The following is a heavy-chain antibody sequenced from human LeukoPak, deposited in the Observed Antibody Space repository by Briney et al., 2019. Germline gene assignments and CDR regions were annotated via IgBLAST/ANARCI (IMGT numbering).Heavy chain of an antibody. CDR1: GYTFTDYY. J-gene: IGHJ6*03. Sequence: ASVKVSCKASGYTFTDYYMHWVRQAPGQGLEWMGWISPNSGGANYAQKFQGRVTMTRDTSISTAYMELSRLRSDDTAVYYCARVSCGGDCRGHYYHYYMDVWGKGTTVTISS. V-gene: IGHV1-2*02. D-gene: IGHD2-21*02. CDR3: ARVSCGGDCRGHYYHYYMDV. CDR2: ISPNSGGA.